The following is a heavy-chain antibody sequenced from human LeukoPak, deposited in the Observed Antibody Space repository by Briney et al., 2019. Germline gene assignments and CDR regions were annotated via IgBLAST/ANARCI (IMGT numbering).Heavy chain of an antibody. Sequence: SETLSLTCTVSGGSISSYYWSWIRQPPGKGLEWIGYIYYSGSTNYNPSLKSRVTISVDTSKNQFSLKLSSVTAADTAVYYCARDRGSGWYENWGQGTLVTVSS. J-gene: IGHJ4*02. CDR3: ARDRGSGWYEN. D-gene: IGHD6-19*01. V-gene: IGHV4-59*12. CDR2: IYYSGST. CDR1: GGSISSYY.